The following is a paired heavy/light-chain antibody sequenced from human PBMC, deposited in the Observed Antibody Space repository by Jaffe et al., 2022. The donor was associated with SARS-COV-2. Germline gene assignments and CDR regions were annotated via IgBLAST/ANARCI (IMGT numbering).Heavy chain of an antibody. CDR3: AHRRGMNLFDP. CDR1: GFSLSTYGVG. CDR2: IYWDNDK. V-gene: IGHV2-5*02. J-gene: IGHJ5*02. Sequence: QITLKESGPTLVEPTQTLTLTCTFSGFSLSTYGVGVGWIRQPPGKALEWLALIYWDNDKRCSPSLQSRLSITADTSKNQVVLTMTNVVPEDTATYYCAHRRGMNLFDPWGQGALVTVSS.
Light chain of an antibody. CDR2: EVS. CDR1: SSDVGGWNF. V-gene: IGLV2-14*01. Sequence: QSALTQPASMSGSPGQSITIPCTGTSSDVGGWNFVSWYQQHPGKAPKLMIYEVSDRPSGVSNRFSGSKSGNTASLTISGLQAEDEADYYCSSYTNSHIPVFGGGTKLTVL. CDR3: SSYTNSHIPV. J-gene: IGLJ3*02.